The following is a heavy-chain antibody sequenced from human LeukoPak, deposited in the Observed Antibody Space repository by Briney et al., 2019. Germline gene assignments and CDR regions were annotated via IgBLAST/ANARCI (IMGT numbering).Heavy chain of an antibody. J-gene: IGHJ4*02. CDR2: ISSSSYI. V-gene: IGHV3-21*01. Sequence: GGSLRLSCAASGFTFSSYSMNWVRQAPGKGLEWVSSISSSSYIYYADSVKGRFTISRDNAKNSLYLQMNSLRAEDTAVYYCAKDPAYRSFKYFDYWGQGTLVTVSS. D-gene: IGHD6-19*01. CDR3: AKDPAYRSFKYFDY. CDR1: GFTFSSYS.